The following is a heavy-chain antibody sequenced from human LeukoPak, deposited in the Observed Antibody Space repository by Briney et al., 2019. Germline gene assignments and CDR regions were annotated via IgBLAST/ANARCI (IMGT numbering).Heavy chain of an antibody. V-gene: IGHV4-59*12. D-gene: IGHD3-10*01. Sequence: SETLSLTCTVSGGSISSYYWSWIRQPPGKGLEWIGYIYYSGSTNYNPSLKSRVSMSVDTSKNQFSLKLSSVTAADTAVYYCARAITMVRGDNLDYWGQGTLVTVSS. J-gene: IGHJ4*02. CDR3: ARAITMVRGDNLDY. CDR1: GGSISSYY. CDR2: IYYSGST.